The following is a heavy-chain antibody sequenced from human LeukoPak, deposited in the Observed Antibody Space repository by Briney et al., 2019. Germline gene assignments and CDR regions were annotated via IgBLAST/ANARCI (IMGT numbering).Heavy chain of an antibody. D-gene: IGHD3-10*01. Sequence: GGSLRLSCAASAFTFSSYGMSWVRQAPGKGLEWVSAISGSGGSTYYADSVKGRFTISRDNSKNTLYLQMNSLRAEDTAVYYCAKSGITMVWGVPTIDYWGQGTLVTVSS. CDR2: ISGSGGST. J-gene: IGHJ4*02. CDR1: AFTFSSYG. V-gene: IGHV3-23*01. CDR3: AKSGITMVWGVPTIDY.